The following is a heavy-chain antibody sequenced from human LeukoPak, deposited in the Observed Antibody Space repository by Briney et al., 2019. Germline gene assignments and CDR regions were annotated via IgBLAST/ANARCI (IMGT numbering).Heavy chain of an antibody. D-gene: IGHD3-10*01. J-gene: IGHJ4*02. CDR1: GFTFSSDA. CDR3: ARAGHYYGSGSYYSNFDY. Sequence: GGSLRLSCAASGFTFSSDAMYWIRQAPGKGLEWVSAISAGGGSTYYADSVKGRFTISRDNSKNTLYLQMNSLRAEDTAVYYCARAGHYYGSGSYYSNFDYWGQGTLVTVSS. V-gene: IGHV3-23*01. CDR2: ISAGGGST.